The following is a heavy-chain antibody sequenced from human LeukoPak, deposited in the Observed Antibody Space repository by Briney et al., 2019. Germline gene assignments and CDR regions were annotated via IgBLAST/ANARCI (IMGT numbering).Heavy chain of an antibody. CDR2: ISYDGSNK. J-gene: IGHJ4*02. CDR3: AKLSGRAVAGTLGY. Sequence: GGSLRLSCAASGFTFSSYGMHWVRQAPGNGLEWVAVISYDGSNKYYADSVKGRFTISRDNSKNTLYLQMNSLRAEDTAVYYCAKLSGRAVAGTLGYWGQGTLVTVSS. CDR1: GFTFSSYG. V-gene: IGHV3-30*18. D-gene: IGHD6-19*01.